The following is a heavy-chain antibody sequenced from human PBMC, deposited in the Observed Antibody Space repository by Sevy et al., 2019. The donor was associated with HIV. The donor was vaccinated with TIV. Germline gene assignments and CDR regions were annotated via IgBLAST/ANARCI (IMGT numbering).Heavy chain of an antibody. J-gene: IGHJ3*02. CDR1: GFTFSSYS. Sequence: GGSLRLSCAASGFTFSSYSMNWVRQAPGKGLEWVSSISSSSSYIYYADSVKGRFTISRDNAKNSLYLQMNSLRALDTAVYYCSRDSWSSSGWYAFGYAFDIWGQGTMVTVSS. D-gene: IGHD6-19*01. CDR3: SRDSWSSSGWYAFGYAFDI. V-gene: IGHV3-21*01. CDR2: ISSSSSYI.